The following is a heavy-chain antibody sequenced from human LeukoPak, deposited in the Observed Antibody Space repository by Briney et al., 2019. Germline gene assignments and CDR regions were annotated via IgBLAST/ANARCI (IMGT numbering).Heavy chain of an antibody. CDR2: IIPIFGTA. CDR3: ARATYYYGSGSYLGFYNYYYYMDV. V-gene: IGHV1-69*13. Sequence: SVKVSCKASGGTFSSYAISWVRQAPGQGLEWMGGIIPIFGTANYAQKFQGRVTITADESTSTAYMELSSLRSEDTAVYYCARATYYYGSGSYLGFYNYYYYMDVWGKGTTVTISS. D-gene: IGHD3-10*01. CDR1: GGTFSSYA. J-gene: IGHJ6*03.